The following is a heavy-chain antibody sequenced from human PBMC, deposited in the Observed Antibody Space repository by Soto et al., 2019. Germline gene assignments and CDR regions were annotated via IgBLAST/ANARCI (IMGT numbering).Heavy chain of an antibody. CDR3: VRDNNWNYADY. V-gene: IGHV3-53*02. D-gene: IGHD1-7*01. J-gene: IGHJ4*02. CDR1: GFTVSSNY. CDR2: SYSGGST. Sequence: EVQLVETGGGLIQPGGSLRLSCAASGFTVSSNYMSWVRQAPGKGLEWVSVSYSGGSTYYADSVKGRFTISRDNSKNTLYLQMNSLSAEDTAVYYCVRDNNWNYADYWGQGTLVTVSS.